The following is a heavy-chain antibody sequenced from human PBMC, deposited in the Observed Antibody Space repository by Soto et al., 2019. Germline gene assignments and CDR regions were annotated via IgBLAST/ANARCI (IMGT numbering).Heavy chain of an antibody. CDR2: IYYSGST. J-gene: IGHJ3*02. Sequence: SSETLSLTCTVSGGSIGSGDYYWSWIRQPPGKGLEWIGYIYYSGSTYYNPSLKSRVTISVDTSKNQFSLKLSSVTAADTAVYYCARDDASPPNSAFDIWGQGTMVTVSS. CDR1: GGSIGSGDYY. V-gene: IGHV4-30-4*01. CDR3: ARDDASPPNSAFDI.